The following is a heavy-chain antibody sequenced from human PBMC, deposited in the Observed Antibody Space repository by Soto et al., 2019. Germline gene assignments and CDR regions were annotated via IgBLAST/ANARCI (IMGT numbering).Heavy chain of an antibody. CDR2: IYYSGST. D-gene: IGHD3-10*01. V-gene: IGHV4-31*03. CDR3: AGVRGVNWFDP. CDR1: GGSISSGGYY. J-gene: IGHJ5*02. Sequence: QVQLQESGPGLVKPSQTLSLTCTVSGGSISSGGYYWSWIRQHPGKGLEWIGNIYYSGSTYYNPSLKRRVTISVDTSKNQFSLKLSSVTAADTAVYSCAGVRGVNWFDPWGQGTLVTVSS.